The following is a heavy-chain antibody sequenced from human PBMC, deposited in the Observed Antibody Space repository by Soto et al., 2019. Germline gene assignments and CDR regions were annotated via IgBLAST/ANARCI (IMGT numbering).Heavy chain of an antibody. CDR1: GGSISSYY. Sequence: SETLSLTCTVSGGSISSYYWSWIRQPPGKGLEWIGYIYYSGSTNYNPSLKSRVTISVDTSKNQFSLKLSSVTAADTAVYYCARLGAVAAPGDYYYYYMDVWGKGTTVTVSS. V-gene: IGHV4-59*08. CDR2: IYYSGST. D-gene: IGHD6-19*01. J-gene: IGHJ6*03. CDR3: ARLGAVAAPGDYYYYYMDV.